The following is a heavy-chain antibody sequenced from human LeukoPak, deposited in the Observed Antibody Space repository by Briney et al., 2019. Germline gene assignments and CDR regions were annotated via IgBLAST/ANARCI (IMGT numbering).Heavy chain of an antibody. D-gene: IGHD3-3*01. Sequence: ASVKVSCKASGYTFTGYYMHWVRQAPGQGLEWMGWINPNSGGTNYAQKFQGRVTMTEDTSTDTAYMELSSLRSEDTAVYYCATGRLYDFWSGYHFDYWGQGTLVTVSS. CDR2: INPNSGGT. J-gene: IGHJ4*02. CDR1: GYTFTGYY. CDR3: ATGRLYDFWSGYHFDY. V-gene: IGHV1-2*02.